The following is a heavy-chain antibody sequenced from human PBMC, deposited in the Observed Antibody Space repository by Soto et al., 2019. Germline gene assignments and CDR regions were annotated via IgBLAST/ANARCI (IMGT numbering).Heavy chain of an antibody. Sequence: QVQLVQSGDEVKKPGASVKVSCKASGYTFTRYDINWVRQATGQGLEWMGWMNPNSGNTGYAQKFQGRVTMTRNTSISTAYMELSSLRSEDTAVYYCARERSSGWYVDYWGQGTLVTVSS. V-gene: IGHV1-8*01. D-gene: IGHD6-19*01. CDR1: GYTFTRYD. CDR2: MNPNSGNT. CDR3: ARERSSGWYVDY. J-gene: IGHJ4*02.